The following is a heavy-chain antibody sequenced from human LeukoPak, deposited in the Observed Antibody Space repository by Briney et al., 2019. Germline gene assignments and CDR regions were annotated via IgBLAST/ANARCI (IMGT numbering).Heavy chain of an antibody. CDR3: AHRRVGPTKPWEGYFDY. CDR1: GFSLSTSGVG. D-gene: IGHD1-26*01. V-gene: IGHV2-5*02. CDR2: IYWDDDK. J-gene: IGHJ4*02. Sequence: SGPTLVKPTQTLTLTCTFSGFSLSTSGVGVGWIRQPPGKALEWLALIYWDDDKRYSPSLKSRLTITKDTSKNQVVLTMTNIDPVDTATYYCAHRRVGPTKPWEGYFDYWGQGTLVTVSS.